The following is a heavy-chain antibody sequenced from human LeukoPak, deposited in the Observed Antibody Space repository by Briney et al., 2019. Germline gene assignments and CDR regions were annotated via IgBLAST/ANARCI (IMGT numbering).Heavy chain of an antibody. Sequence: GGSLRLSCAASGFTFSSYAMSWVRQAPGKGLEWVSAISGSGGSTYYADSVKGRFTISRDNSKNTLYLQMNSLRADDTAVYYCARGDPSSSWLITYWGQGTLVTVSS. CDR2: ISGSGGST. V-gene: IGHV3-23*01. J-gene: IGHJ4*02. D-gene: IGHD6-13*01. CDR1: GFTFSSYA. CDR3: ARGDPSSSWLITY.